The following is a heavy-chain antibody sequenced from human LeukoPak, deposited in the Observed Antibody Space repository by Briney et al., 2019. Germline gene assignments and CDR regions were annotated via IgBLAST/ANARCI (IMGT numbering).Heavy chain of an antibody. CDR3: AKDYGYSSSWYDY. CDR1: GFTFEDYG. J-gene: IGHJ4*02. Sequence: RTGGSLRLSCEASGFTFEDYGMHWVRQAPGKGLEWVSTISWNSASVGYVDSVKGRFTISRDNAKKTLYLQMNSLRPEDTALYYCAKDYGYSSSWYDYWGQGTLVTVSS. D-gene: IGHD6-13*01. CDR2: ISWNSASV. V-gene: IGHV3-9*01.